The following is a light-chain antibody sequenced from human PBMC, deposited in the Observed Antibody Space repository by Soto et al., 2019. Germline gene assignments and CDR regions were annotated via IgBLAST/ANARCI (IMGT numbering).Light chain of an antibody. CDR1: QSVSSRY. Sequence: EIVLTQSPGTLSLSPGERATLSCRASQSVSSRYLAWYQQKPGQAPRLLMYGASSRATGIPDRFIGSGSGTDFTLTISRLEPEDFAVYYCQQYGTSPPITFGQGTRLEIK. CDR3: QQYGTSPPIT. V-gene: IGKV3-20*01. CDR2: GAS. J-gene: IGKJ5*01.